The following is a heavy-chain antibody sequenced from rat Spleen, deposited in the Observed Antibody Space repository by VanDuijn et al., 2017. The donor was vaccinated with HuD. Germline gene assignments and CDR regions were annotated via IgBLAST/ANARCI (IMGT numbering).Heavy chain of an antibody. CDR2: ISTGGGNT. V-gene: IGHV5-25*01. CDR1: GFTFSNYY. CDR3: ARPPEGVVGLTGYFEL. Sequence: EVQLVESGGGLVQPGRSMKLSCAALGFTFSNYYIAWVRQAPTKGLEWVASISTGGGNTYYRDSVKGRFTISRDNAKSTLYLQMNSLRSDDTATYYCARPPEGVVGLTGYFELWGPGTMVTVSS. D-gene: IGHD1-11*01. J-gene: IGHJ1*01.